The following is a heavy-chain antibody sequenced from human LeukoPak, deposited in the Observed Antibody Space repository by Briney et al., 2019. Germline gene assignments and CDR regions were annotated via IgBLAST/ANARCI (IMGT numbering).Heavy chain of an antibody. D-gene: IGHD6-6*01. CDR1: GGTFSSYT. V-gene: IGHV1-69*04. CDR3: ARDPPMWNSSSSVDY. CDR2: INPILGIA. Sequence: ASVKVSCKASGGTFSSYTISWVRQAPGQGLEWMGRINPILGIANYAQKFQGRVTITADKSTSTAYMELSSLRSEDTAVYYCARDPPMWNSSSSVDYWGQGTLVTVSS. J-gene: IGHJ4*02.